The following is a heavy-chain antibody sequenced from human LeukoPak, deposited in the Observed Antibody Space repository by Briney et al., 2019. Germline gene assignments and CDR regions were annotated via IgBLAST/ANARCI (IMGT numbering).Heavy chain of an antibody. CDR3: ARSVVYSYGHPYYFDY. CDR1: GFTFSSYG. Sequence: GGSLRPSCAASGFTFSSYGMRWVRQAPGKGLEWVSCISTSSSYIYYADSVKGRVTISRDNAKNSLYLQMNSLRAEDTAVYYCARSVVYSYGHPYYFDYWGQGTLVTVSS. V-gene: IGHV3-21*01. D-gene: IGHD5-18*01. CDR2: ISTSSSYI. J-gene: IGHJ4*02.